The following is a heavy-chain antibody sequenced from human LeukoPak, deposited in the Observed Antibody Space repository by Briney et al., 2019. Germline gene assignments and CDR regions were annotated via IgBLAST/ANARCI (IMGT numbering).Heavy chain of an antibody. CDR2: INPSGGIT. D-gene: IGHD3-9*01. Sequence: GASVKVSCKASGYTFTSYGISWVRQAPGQGLGWMGIINPSGGITSYAQKFQGRVTMTRDMSTSTVYMELSRLRSEDTAVYYCARALFYDILTGLVSWFDPWGQGTLVTVSS. V-gene: IGHV1-46*01. CDR3: ARALFYDILTGLVSWFDP. J-gene: IGHJ5*02. CDR1: GYTFTSYG.